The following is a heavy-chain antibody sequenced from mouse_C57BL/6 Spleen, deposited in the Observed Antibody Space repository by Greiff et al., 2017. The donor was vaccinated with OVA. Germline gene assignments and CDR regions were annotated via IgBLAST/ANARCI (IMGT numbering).Heavy chain of an antibody. Sequence: VQLQQSGAELVKPGASVKLSCTASGFNIKDYYMHWVKQRTEQGLEWIGRIDPEDGETKYAPKFPGKATITADTSSNTAYLQLSSLTSEDTAVYYCARIVATYYFDYWGQGTTLTVSS. CDR3: ARIVATYYFDY. CDR1: GFNIKDYY. D-gene: IGHD1-1*01. V-gene: IGHV14-2*01. J-gene: IGHJ2*01. CDR2: IDPEDGET.